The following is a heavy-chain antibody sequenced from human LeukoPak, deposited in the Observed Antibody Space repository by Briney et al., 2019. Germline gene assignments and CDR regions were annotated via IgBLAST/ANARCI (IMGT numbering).Heavy chain of an antibody. CDR2: INPNSGGR. CDR3: ARVAMAGHFDY. J-gene: IGHJ4*02. V-gene: IGHV1-2*02. D-gene: IGHD5-24*01. Sequence: GASVKVSCKASGYTFTGYYMHWVRQAPGQGLEWKGWINPNSGGRNYAQKFQGRVTMTRDMSISTAYMELSRLRSDDTAVYYCARVAMAGHFDYWGQGTLVTVSS. CDR1: GYTFTGYY.